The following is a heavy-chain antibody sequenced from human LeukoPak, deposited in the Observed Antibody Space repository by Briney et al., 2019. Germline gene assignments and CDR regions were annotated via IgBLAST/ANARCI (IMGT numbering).Heavy chain of an antibody. CDR1: GYSISSGYY. J-gene: IGHJ4*02. CDR3: ARERRRGYSSSWYSDY. V-gene: IGHV4-38-2*02. D-gene: IGHD6-13*01. Sequence: SETLSLTCTVSGYSISSGYYWGWIRQPPGKGLEWIGSIYHSGSTYYNPSLKSRVTISVDTSKNQFSLKLSSVTAADTAVYYCARERRRGYSSSWYSDYWGQGTLVTVSS. CDR2: IYHSGST.